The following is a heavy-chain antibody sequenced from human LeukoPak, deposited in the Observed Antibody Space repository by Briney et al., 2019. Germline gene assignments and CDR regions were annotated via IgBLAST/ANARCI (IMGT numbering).Heavy chain of an antibody. CDR1: GGSISSGSYY. V-gene: IGHV4-61*02. CDR3: ARVRYYDSSTV. D-gene: IGHD3-22*01. J-gene: IGHJ3*01. CDR2: IYTSGST. Sequence: SETLSLTCTVSGGSISSGSYYWSWIRQPARKGLEWIGRIYTSGSTNYNPSLKSRVTISVDTSKNQFSLKLSSVTAADTAVYYCARVRYYDSSTVWGQGTMVTVSS.